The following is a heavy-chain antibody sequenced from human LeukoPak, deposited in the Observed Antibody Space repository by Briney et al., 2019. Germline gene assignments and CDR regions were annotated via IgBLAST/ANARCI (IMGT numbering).Heavy chain of an antibody. Sequence: GGSLRLSCTASGFTFSSYAMSWVRQAPGKGLEWVSAISGSGGSTYYADSVKGRFTISRDNSKNTLYLQMNSLRAEDTAVYYCAKTNYYGSGSYSHYYYYGMDVWGQGTTVTVSS. J-gene: IGHJ6*02. CDR1: GFTFSSYA. D-gene: IGHD3-10*01. CDR3: AKTNYYGSGSYSHYYYYGMDV. CDR2: ISGSGGST. V-gene: IGHV3-23*01.